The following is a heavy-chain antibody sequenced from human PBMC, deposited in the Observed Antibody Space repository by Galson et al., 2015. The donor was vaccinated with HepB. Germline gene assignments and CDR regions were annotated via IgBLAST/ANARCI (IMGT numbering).Heavy chain of an antibody. V-gene: IGHV1-18*01. D-gene: IGHD6-13*01. CDR1: GYTFTSNG. Sequence: SVKVSCKASGYTFTSNGISWVRQAPGQGLEWMGWISAYNGNTNYAQKLQGRVTMTTDTSTSTDYMELRSLRSDDTAVYYCAREPPLSSGVAAADLDYWGQGTLVTVSS. J-gene: IGHJ4*02. CDR2: ISAYNGNT. CDR3: AREPPLSSGVAAADLDY.